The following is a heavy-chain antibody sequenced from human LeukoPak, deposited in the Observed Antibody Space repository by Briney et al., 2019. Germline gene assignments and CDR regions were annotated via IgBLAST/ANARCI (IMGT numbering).Heavy chain of an antibody. Sequence: GRSLRLSCAASGFTFSSYGMHWVRQAPGKGLEWVAVIWYDGSNKYYADSVKGRFTISRDNSKNTLYLQMNSLRAEDTAVYYCAKGGITIFDLSHLDYWGQGTLVTVSS. CDR2: IWYDGSNK. CDR1: GFTFSSYG. D-gene: IGHD3-3*01. J-gene: IGHJ4*02. CDR3: AKGGITIFDLSHLDY. V-gene: IGHV3-33*06.